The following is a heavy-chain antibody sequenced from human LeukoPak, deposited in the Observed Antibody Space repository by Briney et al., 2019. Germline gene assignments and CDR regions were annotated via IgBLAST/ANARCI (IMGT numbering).Heavy chain of an antibody. V-gene: IGHV1-2*04. CDR2: INPNSGGT. CDR1: GYTFTGYY. J-gene: IGHJ4*02. D-gene: IGHD3-9*01. CDR3: ARDLRGHFDWLSEYYFDY. Sequence: SVKVSCKASGYTFTGYYMHWVRQAPGQGLEWMGWINPNSGGTNYAQKFQGWVTMTRDTSISTAYMELSRLRSDGTAVYYCARDLRGHFDWLSEYYFDYWGQGTLVTVSS.